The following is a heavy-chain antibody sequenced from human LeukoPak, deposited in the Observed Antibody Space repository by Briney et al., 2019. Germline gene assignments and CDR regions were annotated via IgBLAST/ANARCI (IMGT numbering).Heavy chain of an antibody. CDR2: IYSGGST. V-gene: IGHV3-53*01. CDR1: GFTVSNNY. Sequence: GGSLRLSCAASGFTVSNNYINWVRQTPGKGLEWVSVIYSGGSTYYADSVKGRFTISRDNAKNSLYLQMNSLRAEDTAVYYCARDWYFDYWGQGTLVTVSS. J-gene: IGHJ4*02. CDR3: ARDWYFDY.